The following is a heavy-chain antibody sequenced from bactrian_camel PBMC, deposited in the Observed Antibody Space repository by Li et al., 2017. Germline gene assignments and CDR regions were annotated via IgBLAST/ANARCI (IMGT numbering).Heavy chain of an antibody. Sequence: HVQLVESGGGSVKAGGSLRLSCVVSGSGYRRYCMAWFRQSSEMEREAVAFIDSIHKASYSDSVKGRFTISKVSANNTLYLQMNDLTAEDTAMYFCAAATAWSGGCARGELSAFSFSGQGTQVTVS. D-gene: IGHD1*01. J-gene: IGHJ6*01. V-gene: IGHV3S57*01. CDR3: AAATAWSGGCARGELSAFSF. CDR2: IDSIHKA. CDR1: GSGYRRYC.